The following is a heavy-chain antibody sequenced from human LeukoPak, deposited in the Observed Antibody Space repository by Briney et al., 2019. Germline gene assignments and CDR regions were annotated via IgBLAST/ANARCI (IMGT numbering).Heavy chain of an antibody. CDR1: GFTFTTYA. CDR3: VKDRLYYYGSGTYFDY. CDR2: ISANGATT. J-gene: IGHJ4*02. V-gene: IGHV3-64D*06. Sequence: GGSLRLSCVASGFTFTTYAMHWVRQAPGKGLEYVSGISANGATTYYADSVQGRFTISRDNSKNTLHLQMSSLSAEDTALYYCVKDRLYYYGSGTYFDYLGQGTLVTVSS. D-gene: IGHD3-10*01.